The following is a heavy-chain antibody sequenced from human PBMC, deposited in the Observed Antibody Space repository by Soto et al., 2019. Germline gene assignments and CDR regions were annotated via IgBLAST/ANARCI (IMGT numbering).Heavy chain of an antibody. CDR3: ARVSSSYYYDSSGYWFDY. J-gene: IGHJ4*02. CDR1: GGTFSSYA. CDR2: IIPIFGTA. Sequence: QVQLVQSGAEVKKPGSSVKVSCKASGGTFSSYAISWVRQAPGQGLEWMGGIIPIFGTANYAQKFQGRVTITADESTSTAYRELSSLRSEDTAVYYCARVSSSYYYDSSGYWFDYWGQGTLVTVSS. D-gene: IGHD3-22*01. V-gene: IGHV1-69*12.